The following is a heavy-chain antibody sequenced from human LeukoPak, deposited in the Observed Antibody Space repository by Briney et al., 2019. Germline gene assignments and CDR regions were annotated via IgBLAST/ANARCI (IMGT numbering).Heavy chain of an antibody. CDR2: IYYSGST. J-gene: IGHJ3*02. CDR3: ARDKDYYDPGGAFDI. V-gene: IGHV4-30-4*08. D-gene: IGHD3-22*01. CDR1: GGSISSGDYY. Sequence: SETLSLTCTVSGGSISSGDYYWSWIRQPPGKGLEWIGYIYYSGSTYYNPSLKSRVTISVDTSKNQFSLKLSSVTAADTAVYYCARDKDYYDPGGAFDIWGQGTMVTVSS.